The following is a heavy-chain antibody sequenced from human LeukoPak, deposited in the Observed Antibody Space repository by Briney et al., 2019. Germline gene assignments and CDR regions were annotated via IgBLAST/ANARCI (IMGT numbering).Heavy chain of an antibody. D-gene: IGHD6-19*01. V-gene: IGHV1-2*02. J-gene: IGHJ5*02. Sequence: GASVKVSCKASGYTFTNYYIHWVRQAPGQGPEWMGWINPNSGGTNYAQKFQGRVTMTRDTSISTAYMELSRLTSDDTAMYYCARDSNSGWPWGRGTLVIVSS. CDR2: INPNSGGT. CDR1: GYTFTNYY. CDR3: ARDSNSGWP.